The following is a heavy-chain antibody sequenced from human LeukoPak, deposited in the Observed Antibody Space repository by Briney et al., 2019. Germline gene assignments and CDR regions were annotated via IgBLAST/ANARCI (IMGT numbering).Heavy chain of an antibody. V-gene: IGHV4-34*01. CDR2: INQSGST. J-gene: IGHJ4*02. CDR1: GGSLIGYY. D-gene: IGHD6-19*01. CDR3: VRGSYSTGWSLDY. Sequence: PSETLSLTFAVYGGSLIGYYWTWIRQPPGKGLEWIGEINQSGSTNYNPSLKSRVTISVDTSKNHFALKLSSVTAADTAVYYCVRGSYSTGWSLDYWGQGTLVSVCS.